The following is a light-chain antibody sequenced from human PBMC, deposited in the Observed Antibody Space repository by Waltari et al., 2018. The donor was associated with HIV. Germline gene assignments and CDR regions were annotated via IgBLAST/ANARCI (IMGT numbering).Light chain of an antibody. CDR3: QQYYTTPT. J-gene: IGKJ1*01. V-gene: IGKV4-1*01. CDR2: WAS. Sequence: DIVMTQSPDSLAVSLGERATINCKSSESVLYNSNNKNYLAWYQQKPGQPPKLLIYWASTRESGVPDRFSGRGSGTDFTLTISSLQAEDVAVYYCQQYYTTPTFGQGTRVEIK. CDR1: ESVLYNSNNKNY.